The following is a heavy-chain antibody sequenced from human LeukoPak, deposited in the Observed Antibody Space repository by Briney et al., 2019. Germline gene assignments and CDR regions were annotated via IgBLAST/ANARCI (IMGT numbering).Heavy chain of an antibody. D-gene: IGHD2-21*02. J-gene: IGHJ2*01. CDR3: ASRSFSFRGVVTGIWYFDL. CDR1: GGSISSYY. V-gene: IGHV4-59*08. CDR2: IYYSGST. Sequence: SETLSLTCTVSGGSISSYYWSWIRQPPGKGLEWIGYIYYSGSTNYNPSLKSRVTISVDTSKNQFSLKLSSVTAADTAVYYCASRSFSFRGVVTGIWYFDLWGRGTLVTVSS.